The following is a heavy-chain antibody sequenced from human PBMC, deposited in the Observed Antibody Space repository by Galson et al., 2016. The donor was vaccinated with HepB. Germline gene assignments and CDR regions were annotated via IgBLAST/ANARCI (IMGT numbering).Heavy chain of an antibody. CDR2: INIGNGRT. V-gene: IGHV1-3*04. CDR3: ARGGWNFDY. Sequence: SVKVSCKASGCTFTSYALLWVRQAPGQRPEWMGWINIGNGRTIYARNFQDRITLTRDTSASTAYMDLTSLTSADTAIYYCARGGWNFDYWGQGTLITVSS. J-gene: IGHJ4*02. D-gene: IGHD6-19*01. CDR1: GCTFTSYA.